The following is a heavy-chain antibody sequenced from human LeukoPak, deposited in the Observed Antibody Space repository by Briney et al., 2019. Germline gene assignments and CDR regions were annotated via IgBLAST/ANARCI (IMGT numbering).Heavy chain of an antibody. V-gene: IGHV3-30*18. J-gene: IGHJ5*02. CDR2: ISYDGSNK. CDR1: GFTFSSYG. CDR3: AKAGDYGDYENWFDP. D-gene: IGHD4-17*01. Sequence: GGSLRLSCAASGFTFSSYGMHWVRQAPGKGLEWVAVISYDGSNKYYADSVKGRFTISRDNSKNTLYLQMNSLRAEDTAVYYCAKAGDYGDYENWFDPWGQGTLVTVSS.